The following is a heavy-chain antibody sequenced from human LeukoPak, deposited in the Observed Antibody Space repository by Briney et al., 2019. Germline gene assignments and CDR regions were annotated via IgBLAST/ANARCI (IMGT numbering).Heavy chain of an antibody. Sequence: SETLSLTCTVSGGPISDFHLTWIRPPAGKGPEWIGRVTPSGITTYNPSLKSRVTMSVDTSKDQFSLKLSSVTAADTAVYHCARGGRSGPADYWGQGTLVTVSS. CDR1: GGPISDFH. CDR2: VTPSGIT. CDR3: ARGGRSGPADY. V-gene: IGHV4-4*07. D-gene: IGHD6-19*01. J-gene: IGHJ4*02.